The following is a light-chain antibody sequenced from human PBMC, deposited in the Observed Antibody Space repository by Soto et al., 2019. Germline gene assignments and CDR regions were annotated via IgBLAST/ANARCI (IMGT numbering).Light chain of an antibody. Sequence: DIQMTQSPSSLSASVGDRVTLAFRASQSISSYLNWYQQKPGKAPKLLIYAASSLQSGVPSRFSGSGSGTDFTLTISSLQPEDFATYYCQQFAISTTFGQGTKVDI. CDR3: QQFAISTT. J-gene: IGKJ1*01. V-gene: IGKV1-39*01. CDR1: QSISSY. CDR2: AAS.